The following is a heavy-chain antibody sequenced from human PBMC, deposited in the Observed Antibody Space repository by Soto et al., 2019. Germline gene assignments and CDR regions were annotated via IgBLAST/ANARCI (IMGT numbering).Heavy chain of an antibody. Sequence: XSVKVSFNASGYTFTSYYMHLVRHTPGQGLEWMGIINPSGGSTSYAQKFQGRVTMTRDTSTSTVYMELSSLRYEDTAVYYCARGLVDTAYDAFDIWGQGTMVTVSS. V-gene: IGHV1-46*03. J-gene: IGHJ3*02. CDR2: INPSGGST. CDR1: GYTFTSYY. D-gene: IGHD5-18*01. CDR3: ARGLVDTAYDAFDI.